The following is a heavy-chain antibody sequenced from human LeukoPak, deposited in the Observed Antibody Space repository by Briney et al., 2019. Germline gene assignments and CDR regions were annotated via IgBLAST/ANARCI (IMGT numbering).Heavy chain of an antibody. D-gene: IGHD6-19*01. J-gene: IGHJ5*02. Sequence: PGGSLRLSCAASGFTFSSYAMSWVRQAPGKGLEWVAAISDSGGYTYYADSVKGRFTISRDNSKNMLYLQMNNLRAEDTAVYYCANFERTVAGPYNWFDPWGQGTLVTVSS. CDR1: GFTFSSYA. V-gene: IGHV3-23*01. CDR2: ISDSGGYT. CDR3: ANFERTVAGPYNWFDP.